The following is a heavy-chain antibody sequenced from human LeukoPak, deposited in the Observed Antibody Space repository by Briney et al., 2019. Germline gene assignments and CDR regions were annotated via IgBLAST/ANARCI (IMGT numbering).Heavy chain of an antibody. Sequence: GGSLRLSCGASGFRSGSYSMDWVRQAPGKGLEWVSHINSGSYTIYYADSVKGRFTISRDNAGNSLYLQMNSLRDEDTAVYYCARVLLERPGIDSFDMWGQGTMVTVSS. CDR3: ARVLLERPGIDSFDM. J-gene: IGHJ3*02. CDR2: INSGSYTI. CDR1: GFRSGSYS. D-gene: IGHD1-1*01. V-gene: IGHV3-48*02.